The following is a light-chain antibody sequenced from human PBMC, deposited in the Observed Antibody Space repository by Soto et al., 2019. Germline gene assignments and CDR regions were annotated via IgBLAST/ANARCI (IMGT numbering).Light chain of an antibody. Sequence: QSALTQPASVSGSPGQSITISCTGTSGDIGTYNLVSWYQQYPGRAPKLIIFEGNKRPSGVSSRFSGSKSGNTASLTISGLQAEDEAEYYCSSYTNINTRAGVFGTGTKLTVL. J-gene: IGLJ1*01. CDR3: SSYTNINTRAGV. V-gene: IGLV2-14*02. CDR2: EGN. CDR1: SGDIGTYNL.